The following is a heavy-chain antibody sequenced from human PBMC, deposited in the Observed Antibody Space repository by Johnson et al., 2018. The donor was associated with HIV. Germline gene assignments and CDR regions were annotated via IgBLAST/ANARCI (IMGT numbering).Heavy chain of an antibody. V-gene: IGHV3-NL1*01. J-gene: IGHJ3*02. CDR3: ARDCTGGVCLNDAFDI. D-gene: IGHD2-8*02. Sequence: QVLLVESGGGVVQPGRSLRLSCAASGFTFGSYGMHWVRQAPGKGLEWVSSISGGSTYYADSVKGRFTISRDNSKNTLYLQMNSLRAEDTAVYYCARDCTGGVCLNDAFDIWGQGTMVTVSS. CDR1: GFTFGSYG. CDR2: ISGGST.